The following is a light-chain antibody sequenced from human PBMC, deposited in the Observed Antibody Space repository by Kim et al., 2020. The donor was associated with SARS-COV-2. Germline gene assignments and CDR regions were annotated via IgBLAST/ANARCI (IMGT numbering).Light chain of an antibody. J-gene: IGKJ2*01. V-gene: IGKV5-2*01. CDR1: QDIDDD. CDR3: LQHDEFPLT. Sequence: ETTLTQSPAFLSATPGGKVSISCEASQDIDDDLNWYQQKPGEPAVFIIQEATTLVPGSPPRFSGSGYGTDFTLTIDDIKSEDAAFYFCLQHDEFPLTFGQGTKLEI. CDR2: EAT.